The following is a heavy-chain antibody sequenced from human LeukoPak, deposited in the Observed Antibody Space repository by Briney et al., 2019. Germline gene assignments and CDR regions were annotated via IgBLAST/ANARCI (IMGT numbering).Heavy chain of an antibody. V-gene: IGHV3-30*18. CDR2: VLYDGSNK. D-gene: IGHD2-2*01. Sequence: PGRSLRLSCAASGFTFSSYGMHWVRQAPGKGLEWEAFVLYDGSNKFYADSVKGRFTISRDNSKNTLYLQMNSLRAEDTAVFYCAKDRSTSFDGMDVWGQGTTVTVSS. CDR3: AKDRSTSFDGMDV. CDR1: GFTFSSYG. J-gene: IGHJ6*02.